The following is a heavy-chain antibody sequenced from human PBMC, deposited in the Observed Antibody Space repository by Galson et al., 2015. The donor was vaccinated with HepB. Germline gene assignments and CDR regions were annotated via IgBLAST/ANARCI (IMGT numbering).Heavy chain of an antibody. D-gene: IGHD2-2*01. CDR1: GYTFTSYA. Sequence: SVKVSCKASGYTFTSYAMHWVRQAPGQRLEWMGWINAGNGNTKYSQRFRGRVTITRDTSASTAYMELSSLISEDTAVYFCARECCSSNSTYYYYAVDVWGQGTTVTVSS. CDR3: ARECCSSNSTYYYYAVDV. J-gene: IGHJ6*02. CDR2: INAGNGNT. V-gene: IGHV1-3*01.